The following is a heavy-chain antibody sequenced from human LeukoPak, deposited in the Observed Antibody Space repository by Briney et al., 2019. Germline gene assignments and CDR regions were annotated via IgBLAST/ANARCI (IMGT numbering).Heavy chain of an antibody. CDR3: ARGASRILRFLEWPPDIDY. CDR1: GYTFTSYG. J-gene: IGHJ4*02. V-gene: IGHV1-18*01. D-gene: IGHD3-3*01. CDR2: ISAYNGNT. Sequence: ASVKVSCKASGYTFTSYGISWVRQAPGQGLEWMGWISAYNGNTNYAQKLQGRVTMTTDTSTSTAYMELRSLRSDDTAVYYCARGASRILRFLEWPPDIDYWGQGTLVTVSS.